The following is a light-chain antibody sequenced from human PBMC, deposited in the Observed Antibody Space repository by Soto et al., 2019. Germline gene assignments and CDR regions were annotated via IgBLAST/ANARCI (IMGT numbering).Light chain of an antibody. CDR2: TAS. Sequence: AIQMTQSPSSLSASVGDRVTITCRASQGIRNDLSWYQQKPGKAPKLLIYTASNLQSGVPSRFSGSRSGTDFTLTISSLQPEDFATYYCLQDYNYPRTFGQGTKLEIK. CDR3: LQDYNYPRT. V-gene: IGKV1-6*01. CDR1: QGIRND. J-gene: IGKJ2*01.